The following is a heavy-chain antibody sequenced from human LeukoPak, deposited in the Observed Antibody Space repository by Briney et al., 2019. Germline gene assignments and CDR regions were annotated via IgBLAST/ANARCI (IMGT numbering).Heavy chain of an antibody. CDR1: GFTFSNYG. D-gene: IGHD1-26*01. V-gene: IGHV3-33*01. CDR3: ARAGVGAIYYFDY. CDR2: IWYDGSNK. Sequence: GGSLRLSWAASGFTFSNYGMHWVRKAPGKGLEWVALIWYDGSNKYYADSVRGRFTISRDNSKNTLYLQMKSLRVEATAVYYCARAGVGAIYYFDYWGQGTLVTVSS. J-gene: IGHJ4*02.